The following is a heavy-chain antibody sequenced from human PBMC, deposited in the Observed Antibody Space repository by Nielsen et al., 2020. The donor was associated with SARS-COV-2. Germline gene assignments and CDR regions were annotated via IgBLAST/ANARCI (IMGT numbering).Heavy chain of an antibody. V-gene: IGHV4-59*08. Sequence: SETLSLTCTVSGCSISSYYWSWIRQPPGKGLAWIGYIYYSGSTNYNPSLKSRVTISVDTSKNQFSLKLSSVTAADTAVYYCARGFDYWGQGTLVTVSS. CDR2: IYYSGST. J-gene: IGHJ4*02. CDR1: GCSISSYY. CDR3: ARGFDY.